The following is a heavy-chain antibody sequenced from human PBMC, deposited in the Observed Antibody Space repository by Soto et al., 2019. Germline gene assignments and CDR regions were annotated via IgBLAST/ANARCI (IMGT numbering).Heavy chain of an antibody. CDR1: GDSISTADYY. J-gene: IGHJ4*02. Sequence: PSETLSLTCTVSGDSISTADYYWNWIRQPPWKGLEWIGYIYYSGNTYYIPSLKSRVTISVDTSKNQISLKLNSVTAADTAVYYCARGIYSTSSFFDSWGQGTLVTVSS. V-gene: IGHV4-30-4*01. CDR3: ARGIYSTSSFFDS. D-gene: IGHD6-6*01. CDR2: IYYSGNT.